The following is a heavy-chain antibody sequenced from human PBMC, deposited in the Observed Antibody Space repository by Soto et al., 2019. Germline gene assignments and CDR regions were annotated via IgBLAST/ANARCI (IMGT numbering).Heavy chain of an antibody. CDR1: GFPFSTYA. CDR3: ATDPRVLTPEDYCFDH. J-gene: IGHJ4*02. Sequence: QVQLVESGGGVVQPGRSLRLSCAASGFPFSTYALHWIRQAPGKGLEWVAVISYHGLTTYYADPVQGRITISRDNSENTLYLQMNSLRAEDTAVYSCATDPRVLTPEDYCFDHWGQGTLVTVSS. CDR2: ISYHGLTT. V-gene: IGHV3-30-3*01.